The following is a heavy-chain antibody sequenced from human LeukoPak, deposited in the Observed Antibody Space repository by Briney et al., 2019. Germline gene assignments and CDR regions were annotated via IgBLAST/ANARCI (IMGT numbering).Heavy chain of an antibody. CDR2: ISGSGGST. V-gene: IGHV3-23*01. D-gene: IGHD4-17*01. Sequence: GGSLRLSCAASGFTFSSYAMSWVRQAPGKGLEWVSAISGSGGSTYYADSVKGRFTISRDNSKNTLYLQMNSLRAEDTAVYYCANGGLQYGDFDYWGQGILVTVSS. J-gene: IGHJ4*02. CDR3: ANGGLQYGDFDY. CDR1: GFTFSSYA.